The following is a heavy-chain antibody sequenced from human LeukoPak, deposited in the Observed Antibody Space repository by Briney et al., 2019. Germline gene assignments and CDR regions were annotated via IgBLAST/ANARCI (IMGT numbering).Heavy chain of an antibody. CDR1: GFTYSNHW. J-gene: IGHJ4*02. V-gene: IGHV3-7*01. Sequence: PGGSLRLSCAASGFTYSNHWMSWVRQAPGKGLEWVGNIKEDGSQKYNAGSVKGRFTISRDNAKNSLYLQMNSLRVEDTAVYYCARDGGWGWDYWGQGTLVTVSS. CDR3: ARDGGWGWDY. D-gene: IGHD6-19*01. CDR2: IKEDGSQK.